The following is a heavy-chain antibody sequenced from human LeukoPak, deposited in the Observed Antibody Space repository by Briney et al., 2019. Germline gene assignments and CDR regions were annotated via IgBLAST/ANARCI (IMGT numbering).Heavy chain of an antibody. J-gene: IGHJ4*02. CDR3: ARDMNYNLDY. V-gene: IGHV3-74*01. CDR1: GFTFRNSY. Sequence: PWGSLRLSCAASGFTFRNSYIHWVRQAPGNGLVWVSRIDIDGNTNYADPVKGRFTISRDNAKNTVYLQMNNLRADDTAVYYCARDMNYNLDYWGQGNLVTVSP. D-gene: IGHD1-7*01. CDR2: IDIDGNT.